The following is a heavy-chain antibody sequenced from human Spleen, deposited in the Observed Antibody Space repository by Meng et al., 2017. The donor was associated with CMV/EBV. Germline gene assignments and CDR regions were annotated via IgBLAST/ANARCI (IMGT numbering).Heavy chain of an antibody. V-gene: IGHV3-7*01. J-gene: IGHJ4*02. CDR1: GFTFSSYW. D-gene: IGHD3-3*01. CDR2: IKQDGSEK. CDR3: AREGTPLYYDFWSGYWNYFDY. Sequence: GESLKISCAASGFTFSSYWMSWVRQAPGKGLEWVANIKQDGSEKYYVDSVKGRFTISRDNAKNSLYLQMNSLRAEDTAVYYCAREGTPLYYDFWSGYWNYFDYWGQGTLVTVS.